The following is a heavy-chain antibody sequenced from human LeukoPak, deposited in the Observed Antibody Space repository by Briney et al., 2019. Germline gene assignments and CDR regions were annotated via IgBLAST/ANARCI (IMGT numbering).Heavy chain of an antibody. CDR1: GDTFTSYD. Sequence: GASVKVSCKASGDTFTSYDINWVRQATGQGLEWMGGIIPIFGTANYAQKFQGRVTITTDESTSTAYMELSSLRSEDTAVYYCARGPYDFWSGYYNYWGQGTLVTVSS. CDR2: IIPIFGTA. J-gene: IGHJ4*02. D-gene: IGHD3-3*01. CDR3: ARGPYDFWSGYYNY. V-gene: IGHV1-69*05.